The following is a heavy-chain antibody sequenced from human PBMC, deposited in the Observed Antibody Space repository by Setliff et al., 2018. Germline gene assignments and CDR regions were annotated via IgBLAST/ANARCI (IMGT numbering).Heavy chain of an antibody. J-gene: IGHJ3*02. CDR3: AREAPGYAFDI. D-gene: IGHD6-25*01. V-gene: IGHV4-30-4*08. Sequence: PSETVSLTCTVSGGSISSGDYYWSWIRQPPGKGLEWIGYIYYSGSTYYNPSLKSRVTISVDTSKNQFSLKLSSVTAADTAVYYCAREAPGYAFDIWGQGTMVTVSS. CDR2: IYYSGST. CDR1: GGSISSGDYY.